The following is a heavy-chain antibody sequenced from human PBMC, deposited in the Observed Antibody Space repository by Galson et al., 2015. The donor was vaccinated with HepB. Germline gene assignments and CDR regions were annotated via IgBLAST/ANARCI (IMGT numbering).Heavy chain of an antibody. V-gene: IGHV5-51*01. D-gene: IGHD5-12*01. Sequence: QSGAEVKKPGESLKISCKGSGYSFTSYWIGWVRQMPGKGLEWMGIIYPGDSDTRYSPSFQGQVTISADKSISTAYLQWSSLKASDTAMYYCARLNVDIVATMSLAAADLGGYFDYWGQGTLVTVSS. CDR1: GYSFTSYW. J-gene: IGHJ4*02. CDR2: IYPGDSDT. CDR3: ARLNVDIVATMSLAAADLGGYFDY.